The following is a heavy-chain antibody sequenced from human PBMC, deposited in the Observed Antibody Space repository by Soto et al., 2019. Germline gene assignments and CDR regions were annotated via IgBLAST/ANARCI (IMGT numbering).Heavy chain of an antibody. Sequence: EVQLVESGGGLVKPGGSLRLSCAASGFTFSNAWMSWVRQAPGKGLEWVGRIKSKTDGGTTDYAAPVKGRFTISRDDSKNTLYLQMNSLKPEDTAVYYCTILDFWSGYPHYYYYYYMDVWGKGTTVTVSS. CDR3: TILDFWSGYPHYYYYYYMDV. CDR2: IKSKTDGGTT. V-gene: IGHV3-15*01. CDR1: GFTFSNAW. D-gene: IGHD3-3*01. J-gene: IGHJ6*03.